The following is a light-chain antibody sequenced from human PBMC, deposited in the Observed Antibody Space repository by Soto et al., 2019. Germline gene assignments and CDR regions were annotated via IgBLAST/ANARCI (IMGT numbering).Light chain of an antibody. CDR3: QKRHMWPIT. Sequence: LLTQSPVTLFLSPVERPTLSCRASQSFRGLLAWYQQKPGQAPRLLIYDAYNRATGIPPRFSGSGSGTDFTLTISSLEPEDSAVYYCQKRHMWPITCGQGKRREI. CDR1: QSFRGL. CDR2: DAY. J-gene: IGKJ5*01. V-gene: IGKV3-11*01.